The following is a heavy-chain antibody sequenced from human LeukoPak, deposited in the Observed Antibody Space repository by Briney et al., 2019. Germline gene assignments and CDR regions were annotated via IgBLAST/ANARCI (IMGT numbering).Heavy chain of an antibody. CDR2: INHSGST. Sequence: SETLSLTCAVYGGSFSGYYCSWIRQPPGKGLEWIGEINHSGSTNYNPSLKSRVTISVDTSKNQFSLKLSSVTAADTAVYYCASDQLLLYALDYWGQGTLVTVSS. CDR1: GGSFSGYY. CDR3: ASDQLLLYALDY. D-gene: IGHD2-2*01. V-gene: IGHV4-34*01. J-gene: IGHJ4*02.